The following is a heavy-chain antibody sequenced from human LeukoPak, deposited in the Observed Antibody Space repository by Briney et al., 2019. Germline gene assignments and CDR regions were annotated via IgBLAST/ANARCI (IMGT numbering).Heavy chain of an antibody. Sequence: ASVKVSCKASRYTFTSYYMHWVRQAPGQGLEWMGIINPSGGSTSYAQKFQGRVTMTRDTSTSTVYMELSSLRSEDTAVYYCAREVAVAGSAIEEIDYWGQGTLVTVSS. CDR2: INPSGGST. D-gene: IGHD6-19*01. V-gene: IGHV1-46*01. CDR3: AREVAVAGSAIEEIDY. CDR1: RYTFTSYY. J-gene: IGHJ4*02.